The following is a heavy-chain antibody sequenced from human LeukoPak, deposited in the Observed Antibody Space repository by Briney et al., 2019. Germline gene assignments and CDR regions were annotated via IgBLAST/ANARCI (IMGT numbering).Heavy chain of an antibody. CDR2: INHSGST. D-gene: IGHD6-19*01. V-gene: IGHV4-34*01. Sequence: SETLSLTCTVSGGSINNYYWSWIRQPPGKGLEWIGEINHSGSTNYNPSLKSRVTISVDTSKNQFSLKLSSVTAADTAVYYCARARPRGKYSSGWYATDWGQGTLVTVSS. CDR3: ARARPRGKYSSGWYATD. J-gene: IGHJ4*02. CDR1: GGSINNYY.